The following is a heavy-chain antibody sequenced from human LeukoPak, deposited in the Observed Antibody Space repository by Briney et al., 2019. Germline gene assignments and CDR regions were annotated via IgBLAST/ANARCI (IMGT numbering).Heavy chain of an antibody. Sequence: SQTLSLTCTVSGGSISSGSYYWSWIRQPAGTGLEWIGRIYTSGSTNYNPSLKSRVTISVDTSKNQFSLKLSSVTAADTAVYYCARGRIAAAAPFDYWGQGTLVTVSS. D-gene: IGHD6-13*01. CDR2: IYTSGST. V-gene: IGHV4-61*02. CDR3: ARGRIAAAAPFDY. CDR1: GGSISSGSYY. J-gene: IGHJ4*02.